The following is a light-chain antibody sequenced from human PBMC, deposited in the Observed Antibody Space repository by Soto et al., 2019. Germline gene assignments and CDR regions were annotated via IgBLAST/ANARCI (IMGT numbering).Light chain of an antibody. CDR1: QSVNAN. CDR2: GAS. CDR3: QQYNTWLWT. Sequence: EVVMTQSPTTLSVSPGERATLSCRASQSVNANLAWYQQKPGQAPRLLIHGASNRATGIPARFSGSGFGTEFNLTIRFLQSEDFSGYYFQQYNTWLWTFGQGNKVEI. J-gene: IGKJ1*01. V-gene: IGKV3-15*01.